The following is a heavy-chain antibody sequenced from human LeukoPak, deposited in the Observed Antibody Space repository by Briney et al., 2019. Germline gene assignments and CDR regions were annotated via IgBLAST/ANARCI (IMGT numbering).Heavy chain of an antibody. CDR3: AKQMRVGATSSFDY. Sequence: GGSLRLSCAASGFTFNNFAMTWVRLTPGKGLEWVSSISGSGGSTYYAESVKGRFNISRDNSKNTLYLQVNSLRADDTAVYYCAKQMRVGATSSFDYWGQGALVTVAS. CDR2: ISGSGGST. CDR1: GFTFNNFA. V-gene: IGHV3-23*01. D-gene: IGHD1-26*01. J-gene: IGHJ4*02.